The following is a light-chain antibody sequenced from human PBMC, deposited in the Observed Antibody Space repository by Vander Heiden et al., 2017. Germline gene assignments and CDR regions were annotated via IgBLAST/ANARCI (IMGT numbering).Light chain of an antibody. V-gene: IGLV1-40*01. CDR2: GNS. J-gene: IGLJ2*01. CDR3: QSYDSSLSGWV. CDR1: SSNIGAGYD. Sequence: HSVLTHPPPVSGAPGQRVTISCPGTSSNIGAGYDVHGYQQPTATAPKLLLYGNSTRPSGVPDRFSGSKSGTSASLAITGLQAEEEADYYWQSYDSSLSGWVFGGGTKLTVL.